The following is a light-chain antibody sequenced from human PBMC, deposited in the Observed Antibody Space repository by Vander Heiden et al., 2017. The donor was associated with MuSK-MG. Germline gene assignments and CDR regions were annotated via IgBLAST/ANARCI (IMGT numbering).Light chain of an antibody. V-gene: IGKV1-5*03. J-gene: IGKJ5*01. CDR2: EAS. CDR3: QQDNSHSPIT. CDR1: QSIIHW. Sequence: DIQMTQSPSTLSAFVGDRVTITCRSSQSIIHWLASYQQKPGQHLNLLIFEASRLQSGVPSRFSGSGSGTQFTLPMRTLQPDDFATYYCQQDNSHSPITFGQGRRLEIK.